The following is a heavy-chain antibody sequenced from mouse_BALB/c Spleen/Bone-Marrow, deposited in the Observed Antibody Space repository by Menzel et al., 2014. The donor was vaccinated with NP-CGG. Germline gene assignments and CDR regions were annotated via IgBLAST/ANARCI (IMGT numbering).Heavy chain of an antibody. V-gene: IGHV4-1*02. CDR2: INPDSSTI. Sequence: EVQLVESGGGLVQPGGSLKLSCAASGFDFSRYWMSWVRQAPGKGLEWIGEINPDSSTINHPPSLKYKFIISRDNAKNTLYLQMSKVRSEDTALYYCARLSYYGRFAYWGQGTLVTVSA. CDR1: GFDFSRYW. CDR3: ARLSYYGRFAY. D-gene: IGHD1-1*01. J-gene: IGHJ3*01.